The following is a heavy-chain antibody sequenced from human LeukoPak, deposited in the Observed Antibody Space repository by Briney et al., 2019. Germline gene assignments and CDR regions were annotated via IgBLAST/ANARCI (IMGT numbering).Heavy chain of an antibody. CDR2: IKQDGSEK. CDR1: GFTFSSYW. V-gene: IGHV3-7*01. D-gene: IGHD3-22*01. J-gene: IGHJ4*02. Sequence: GGSLRLSCAASGFTFSSYWMSWVRQAPGKGLEWVANIKQDGSEKYYVDSVKGRFTISRDNAKNSLYLQMNSLRAEDTAVYYCARDYYYDSSGYLPYYWGRGTLVTVS. CDR3: ARDYYYDSSGYLPYY.